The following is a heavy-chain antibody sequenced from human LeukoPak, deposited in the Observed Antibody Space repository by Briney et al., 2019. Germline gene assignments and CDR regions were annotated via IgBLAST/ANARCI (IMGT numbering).Heavy chain of an antibody. CDR3: ARESITMIVVGSFDY. Sequence: RGSLRLSCAASGFTFRTYAMSRVRQAPGKGLEWGSGISGSGDRTYYAESVKGRFSISRGISKNTVYLQMNSLRVEDTAVYYCARESITMIVVGSFDYWGQGTLVTVSS. V-gene: IGHV3-23*01. D-gene: IGHD3-22*01. CDR2: ISGSGDRT. CDR1: GFTFRTYA. J-gene: IGHJ4*02.